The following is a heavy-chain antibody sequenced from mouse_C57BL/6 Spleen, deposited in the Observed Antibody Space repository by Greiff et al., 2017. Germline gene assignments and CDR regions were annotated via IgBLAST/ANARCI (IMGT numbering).Heavy chain of an antibody. CDR1: GFSLTSYA. CDR2: IWTGGGT. Sequence: QVQLKESGPGLVAPSQSLSITCTVSGFSLTSYAISWVRQPPGKGLEWLGVIWTGGGTNYNSALKSRLSISNDNSKSQVFLKMNSQQTEDTARYYCARGDYYGPWFAYWGQGTLVTVSA. V-gene: IGHV2-9-1*01. D-gene: IGHD1-1*01. CDR3: ARGDYYGPWFAY. J-gene: IGHJ3*01.